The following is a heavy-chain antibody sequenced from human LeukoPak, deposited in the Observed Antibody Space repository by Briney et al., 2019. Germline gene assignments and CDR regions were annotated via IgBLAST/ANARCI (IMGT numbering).Heavy chain of an antibody. D-gene: IGHD3-22*01. V-gene: IGHV3-48*03. CDR1: GFTFSNYE. Sequence: GSLRLSCEASGFTFSNYEMNWVRQAPGKGLEWVSYISYRVSTVYYAASVKGRFTISRDNAKNSLYLQMNSLRAEDTAVYCCARAIASGYDFDYWGQGTLVTVSS. J-gene: IGHJ4*02. CDR3: ARAIASGYDFDY. CDR2: ISYRVSTV.